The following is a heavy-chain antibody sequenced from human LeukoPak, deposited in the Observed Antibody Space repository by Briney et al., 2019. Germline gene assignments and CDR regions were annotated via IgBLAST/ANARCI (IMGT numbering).Heavy chain of an antibody. CDR2: INPSTGTT. J-gene: IGHJ3*02. CDR1: GYTFTSYY. V-gene: IGHV1-46*01. CDR3: ARDSIVGGTNAFDM. D-gene: IGHD1-26*01. Sequence: ASVKVSCKASGYTFTSYYMHWVRQAPGQGLEWMGIINPSTGTTTYAQKFQGRATMTRDMSTTTIYMDLSSLRSEDRAVYYCARDSIVGGTNAFDMWGQGTMVTVSS.